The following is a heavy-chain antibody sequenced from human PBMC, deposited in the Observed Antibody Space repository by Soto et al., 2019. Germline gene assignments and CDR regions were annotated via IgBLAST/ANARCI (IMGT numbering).Heavy chain of an antibody. CDR2: ISAYNGNT. D-gene: IGHD5-18*01. CDR3: ARESGYSYGPDYYYYGMDV. CDR1: GYTFTSYG. Sequence: GASVKVSCKASGYTFTSYGISWVRQAPGQGLEWMGWISAYNGNTNYAQKLQGRVTMTTDTSTSTAYMELRSLRSDDTAVYYCARESGYSYGPDYYYYGMDVWGQGTTVTVSS. V-gene: IGHV1-18*04. J-gene: IGHJ6*02.